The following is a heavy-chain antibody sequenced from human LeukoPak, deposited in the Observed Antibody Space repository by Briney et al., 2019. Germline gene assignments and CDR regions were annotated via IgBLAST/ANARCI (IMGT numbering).Heavy chain of an antibody. CDR3: AGPDVVVPAATGP. CDR2: ISYDGSNK. V-gene: IGHV3-30*03. J-gene: IGHJ5*02. Sequence: GGSLRLSCAASGFTFSSYGMHWVRQAPGKGLEWVAVISYDGSNKYYADSVKGRFTISRDNSKNTLYLQMNSLRAEDTAVYYCAGPDVVVPAATGPWGQGTLVTVSS. D-gene: IGHD2-2*01. CDR1: GFTFSSYG.